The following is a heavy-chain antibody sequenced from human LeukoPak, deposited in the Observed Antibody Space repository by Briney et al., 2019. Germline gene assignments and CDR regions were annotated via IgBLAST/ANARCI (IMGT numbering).Heavy chain of an antibody. J-gene: IGHJ2*01. Sequence: GGSLRLSCAASGFTFSSYSMTWVRQAPGKGLEWVSYISSSSGTIYHADSVKGRFTISRDNAKNSLYLQMNSLRDEDTAVYYCARDPNWDNYFDLWGRGTLVTVSS. V-gene: IGHV3-48*02. D-gene: IGHD1/OR15-1a*01. CDR2: ISSSSGTI. CDR3: ARDPNWDNYFDL. CDR1: GFTFSSYS.